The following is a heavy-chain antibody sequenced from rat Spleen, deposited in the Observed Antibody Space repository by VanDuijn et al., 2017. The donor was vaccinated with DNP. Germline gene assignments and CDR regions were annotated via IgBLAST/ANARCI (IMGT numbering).Heavy chain of an antibody. J-gene: IGHJ2*01. CDR3: VRWNSGHFDY. D-gene: IGHD4-3*01. Sequence: VQLKESGPGLVQPSQTLSLTCTVSGFSLTNYHVHWVRQPPGKGLEWVAYIGSPAYAPYYTDSVKGRFAISRDNAKSTLYLQMNSLRSEDMATYYCVRWNSGHFDYWGQGVMVTVSS. V-gene: IGHV5-19*01. CDR2: IGSPAYAP. CDR1: GFSLTNYH.